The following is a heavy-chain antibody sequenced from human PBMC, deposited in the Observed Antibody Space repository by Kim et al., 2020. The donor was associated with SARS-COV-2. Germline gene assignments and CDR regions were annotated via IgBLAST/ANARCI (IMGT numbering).Heavy chain of an antibody. J-gene: IGHJ6*02. CDR2: ISSSSSYI. Sequence: GGSLRLSCAASGFTFSSYSMNWVRQAPGKGLEWVSSISSSSSYIYYADSVKGRFTISRDNAKNSLYLQMNSLRAEDTAVYYCAFGVVIMDYYGMDVWGQGTTVTVSS. CDR3: AFGVVIMDYYGMDV. V-gene: IGHV3-21*01. D-gene: IGHD3-3*01. CDR1: GFTFSSYS.